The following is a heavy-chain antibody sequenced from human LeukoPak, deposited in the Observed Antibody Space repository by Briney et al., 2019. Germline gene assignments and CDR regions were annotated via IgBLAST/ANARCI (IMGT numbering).Heavy chain of an antibody. V-gene: IGHV4-38-2*01. J-gene: IGHJ4*02. CDR1: GYSLGKNYY. Sequence: SETLSLTCAVSGYSLGKNYYWGWIRQPPGKGLEWIGRIYGTGSTSYTPSLMNRVTMSVDTSKNHFSLKLTSVTAADTAVYYCARYDSRGSASTRFDYWGQGILVTISS. CDR3: ARYDSRGSASTRFDY. D-gene: IGHD3-16*01. CDR2: IYGTGST.